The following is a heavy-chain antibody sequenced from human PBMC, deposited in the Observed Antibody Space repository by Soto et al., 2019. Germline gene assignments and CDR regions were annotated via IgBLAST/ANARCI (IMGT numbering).Heavy chain of an antibody. CDR1: GVSISSYY. Sequence: SDTLSLTCPFSGVSISSYYWSWIRQPAGKGLEWIGRIYTSGSTNYNPSLKSRVTMSVDTSKTQFSLKLSSVPAADRAVYYCARVDYDILPGYYSFDSGGQGTLVTVSS. J-gene: IGHJ4*02. CDR2: IYTSGST. CDR3: ARVDYDILPGYYSFDS. V-gene: IGHV4-4*07. D-gene: IGHD3-9*01.